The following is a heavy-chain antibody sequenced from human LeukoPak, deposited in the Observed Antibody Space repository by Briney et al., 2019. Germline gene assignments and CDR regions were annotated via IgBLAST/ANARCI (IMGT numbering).Heavy chain of an antibody. J-gene: IGHJ5*02. CDR3: AKLQGAAASSDWFDP. Sequence: SETLSLTCTVSGGSVSSGSHFWSWIRQPPGKGQEWIGYIYYSGSTNYNPSLKSRVTISIDTSKNQFSLKLSSVTTADTAVYYCAKLQGAAASSDWFDPWGQGTLVTVSS. V-gene: IGHV4-61*01. D-gene: IGHD6-13*01. CDR2: IYYSGST. CDR1: GGSVSSGSHF.